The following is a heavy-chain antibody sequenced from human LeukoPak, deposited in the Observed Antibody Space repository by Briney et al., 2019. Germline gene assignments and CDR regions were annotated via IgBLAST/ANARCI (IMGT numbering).Heavy chain of an antibody. D-gene: IGHD6-13*01. J-gene: IGHJ4*02. CDR3: AKDQRIAAAGTAGIDY. CDR1: GFTVSSNY. CDR2: ISGSGGST. Sequence: GGSLRLSCAASGFTVSSNYMSWVRQAPGKGLEWVSAISGSGGSTYYADSVKGRFTISRDNSKNTLYLQMNSLRAEDTAVYYRAKDQRIAAAGTAGIDYWGQGTLVTVSS. V-gene: IGHV3-23*01.